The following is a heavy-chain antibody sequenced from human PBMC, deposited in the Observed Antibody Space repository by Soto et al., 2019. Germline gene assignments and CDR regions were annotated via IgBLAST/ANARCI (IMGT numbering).Heavy chain of an antibody. V-gene: IGHV4-39*01. D-gene: IGHD3-10*01. Sequence: SETLSLTCIVSGDSISSSSYSWAWIRQPPGKGLEWIGTIYYVVNTYYNPSLKSRVTISVDTSKNQFSLKLSSVTAADTAVYYCARGSMVRGVRHSTGTWPYDYWGQGTLVTGSS. CDR3: ARGSMVRGVRHSTGTWPYDY. CDR2: IYYVVNT. J-gene: IGHJ4*02. CDR1: GDSISSSSYS.